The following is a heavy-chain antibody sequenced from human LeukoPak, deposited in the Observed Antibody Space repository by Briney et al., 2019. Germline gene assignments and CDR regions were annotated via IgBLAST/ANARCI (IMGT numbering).Heavy chain of an antibody. J-gene: IGHJ6*02. CDR2: INHSGST. V-gene: IGHV4-34*01. CDR1: GGSFSGYY. CDR3: ARGTGASDYYYYGMDV. D-gene: IGHD1-26*01. Sequence: SETLSLTCAVYGGSFSGYYWSWIRQPPGKGLEWIGEINHSGSTNYNPSLKSRVTISVDTSKNQFSLKLGSVTAADTAVYYCARGTGASDYYYYGMDVWGQGTTVTVSS.